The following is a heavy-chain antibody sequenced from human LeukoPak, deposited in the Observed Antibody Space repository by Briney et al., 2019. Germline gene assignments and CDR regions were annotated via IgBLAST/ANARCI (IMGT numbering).Heavy chain of an antibody. CDR2: IYYSGST. J-gene: IGHJ4*02. D-gene: IGHD1-26*01. V-gene: IGHV4-39*07. Sequence: PSETLSLTCTVSGGSISSSSYYWGWIRQPPGKGLEWIGSIYYSGSTYYNPSLKSRVTISVDTSKNQFSLKLSSVTAADTAVYYCARDRVIGEWELLWGQGTLVTVSS. CDR1: GGSISSSSYY. CDR3: ARDRVIGEWELL.